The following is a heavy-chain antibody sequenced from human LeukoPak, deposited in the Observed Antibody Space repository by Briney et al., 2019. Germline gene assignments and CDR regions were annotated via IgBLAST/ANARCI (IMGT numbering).Heavy chain of an antibody. CDR2: ISGSGAGT. V-gene: IGHV3-23*01. CDR3: AKNGRDDHDKYFFDF. D-gene: IGHD3-9*01. Sequence: GGSLRLSCAGSGFIFRNYAMSWVRQAPGMGLEWVSAISGSGAGTNYADSVKGRFTISRDNSKNTLYLQMNSLRSEDTAVYYCAKNGRDDHDKYFFDFWGQGTQVTVS. CDR1: GFIFRNYA. J-gene: IGHJ4*02.